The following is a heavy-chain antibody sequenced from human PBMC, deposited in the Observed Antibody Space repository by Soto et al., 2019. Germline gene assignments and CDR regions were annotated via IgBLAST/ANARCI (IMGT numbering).Heavy chain of an antibody. V-gene: IGHV3-23*01. Sequence: PGGSLRLSCAVSGFTFSNYAMIWVRQTPGKGLEWVSAIDASGGYTYYADSVKGRFTISRDNSKNRLYLQMSSLRAEDTAVYYCAKLAPTSNTWYWGQGTVVTVSS. CDR1: GFTFSNYA. CDR3: AKLAPTSNTWY. J-gene: IGHJ4*02. D-gene: IGHD6-13*01. CDR2: IDASGGYT.